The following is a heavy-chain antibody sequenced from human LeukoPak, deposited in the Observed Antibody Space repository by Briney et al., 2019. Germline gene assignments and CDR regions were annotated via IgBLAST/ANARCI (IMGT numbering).Heavy chain of an antibody. CDR2: IYSSSIT. J-gene: IGHJ3*01. CDR3: ARGRGAVNDVYAF. V-gene: IGHV3-53*04. D-gene: IGHD3-10*01. CDR1: GFTVGSDY. Sequence: PGGSLRSSSAAPGFTVGSDYVSWVRQAPGKGLEWVSVIYSSSITSYADSVKGRFTISRHNSKNTLYLQMNSLRADDTAVYYCARGRGAVNDVYAFWGQGTMVTVSS.